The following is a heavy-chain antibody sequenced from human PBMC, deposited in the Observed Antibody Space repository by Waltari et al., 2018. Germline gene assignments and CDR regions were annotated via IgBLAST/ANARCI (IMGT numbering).Heavy chain of an antibody. CDR2: IYHSGST. J-gene: IGHJ4*02. CDR3: ARDSSNNDYGDYTKLDY. CDR1: GGSISSSNW. Sequence: QVQLQESGPGLVKPSGTLSLTCAVSGGSISSSNWWSWVRQPPGKGLEWIGEIYHSGSTNYNPSLKSRVTISVDKSKNQFSLKLSSVTAADTAVYYCARDSSNNDYGDYTKLDYWGQGTLVTVSS. V-gene: IGHV4-4*02. D-gene: IGHD4-17*01.